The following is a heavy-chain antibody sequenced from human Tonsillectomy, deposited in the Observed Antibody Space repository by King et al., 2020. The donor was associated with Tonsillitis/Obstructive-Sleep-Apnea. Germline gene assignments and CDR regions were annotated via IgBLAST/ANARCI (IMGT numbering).Heavy chain of an antibody. J-gene: IGHJ3*02. CDR2: IYYSGHT. Sequence: QLQESGPGLVKPSETLSLTCTVSGGSISSFYWSWLRQPPGKGLEWIGYIYYSGHTNYNPSLKSRVTISIDTSKNQFSLKLSSVTAADTAVYYCARAYYDILTGYLDDAFDIWGQGTMVTVSS. CDR3: ARAYYDILTGYLDDAFDI. V-gene: IGHV4-59*08. CDR1: GGSISSFY. D-gene: IGHD3-9*01.